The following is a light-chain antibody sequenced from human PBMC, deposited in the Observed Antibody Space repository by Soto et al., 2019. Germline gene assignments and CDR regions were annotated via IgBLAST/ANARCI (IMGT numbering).Light chain of an antibody. CDR1: SGYSNYK. V-gene: IGLV9-49*01. Sequence: QLVLTQPPSASASLGASVTLTCTLSSGYSNYKVDWYQQRPGKGPRFVMRVGTGGIVGSKGDGIPDRFSVLGSGLNRYLTIKNIQEEYESDYHCRADHGSGSGVFGSGTQRTV. CDR3: RADHGSGSGV. CDR2: VGTGGIVG. J-gene: IGLJ6*01.